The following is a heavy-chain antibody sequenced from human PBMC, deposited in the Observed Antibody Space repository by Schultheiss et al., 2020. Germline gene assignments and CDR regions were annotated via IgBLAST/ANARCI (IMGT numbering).Heavy chain of an antibody. Sequence: GGSLRLSCAASGFTFSSYDMHWVRQAPGKGLEWVSGISWNSGSIGYADSVKGRFTISRDNSKNTLYLQMNSLRAEDTAVYYCARSAVAGTFDYWGQGTLVTVSS. CDR1: GFTFSSYD. CDR3: ARSAVAGTFDY. V-gene: IGHV3-NL1*01. D-gene: IGHD6-19*01. J-gene: IGHJ4*02. CDR2: ISWNSGSI.